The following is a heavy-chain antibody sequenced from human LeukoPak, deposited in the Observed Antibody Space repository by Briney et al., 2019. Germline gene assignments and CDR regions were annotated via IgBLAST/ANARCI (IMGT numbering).Heavy chain of an antibody. CDR2: ISYDGSNK. J-gene: IGHJ4*02. CDR1: GFTFSSYG. Sequence: GGSLRLSCAASGFTFSSYGMHWVRQAPGKGLEWVAVISYDGSNKYYADSVKGRFTISRDNSKNTLYLQMNSLRAEDTAVYYCAKFGTAGPHFDYWGQGTLVTVSS. V-gene: IGHV3-30*18. CDR3: AKFGTAGPHFDY. D-gene: IGHD6-13*01.